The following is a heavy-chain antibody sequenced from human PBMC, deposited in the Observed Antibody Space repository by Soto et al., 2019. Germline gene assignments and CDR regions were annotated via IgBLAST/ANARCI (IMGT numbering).Heavy chain of an antibody. CDR1: GLSFRSHA. CDR3: AGRPGSAPYYFDY. CDR2: ISAGGDST. D-gene: IGHD3-10*01. Sequence: PGGSLRLPCAPSGLSFRSHAMGWVRQAQGKGLEWVSGISAGGDSTYYADSVKGRFAISTGSSRNTLSLQMSSLRTEDTAIYYEAGRPGSAPYYFDYWGQGTLGAASS. V-gene: IGHV3-23*01. J-gene: IGHJ4*02.